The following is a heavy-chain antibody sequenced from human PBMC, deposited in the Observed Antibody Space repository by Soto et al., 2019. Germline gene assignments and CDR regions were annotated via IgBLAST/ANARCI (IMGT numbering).Heavy chain of an antibody. CDR1: GGSISSGGYY. Sequence: SEILSLTCTVSGGSISSGGYYWSWIRQHPGKGLEWIGYIYYTGSTYYNPSLKSRVTISVDASKTHFYLNLSSVTAADTAVYYCARHRMATIYWGQGALVNVSS. CDR2: IYYTGST. D-gene: IGHD5-12*01. CDR3: ARHRMATIY. V-gene: IGHV4-39*01. J-gene: IGHJ4*02.